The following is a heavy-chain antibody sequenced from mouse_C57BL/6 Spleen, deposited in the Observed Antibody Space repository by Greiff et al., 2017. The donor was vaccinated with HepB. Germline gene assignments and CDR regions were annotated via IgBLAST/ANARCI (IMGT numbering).Heavy chain of an antibody. D-gene: IGHD2-1*01. CDR3: ARPKLWYPNWYFDV. CDR2: INPDSSTI. V-gene: IGHV4-1*01. CDR1: GIDFSRYW. J-gene: IGHJ1*03. Sequence: EVKVEESGGGLVQPGGSLKLSCAASGIDFSRYWMSWVRRAPGKGLEWIGEINPDSSTINYAPSLKDKFIISRDNAKNTLYLQMSKVRSEDTALYYCARPKLWYPNWYFDVWGTGTTVTVSS.